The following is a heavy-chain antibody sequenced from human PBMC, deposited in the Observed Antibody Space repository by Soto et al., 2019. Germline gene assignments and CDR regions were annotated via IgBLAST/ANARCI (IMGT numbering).Heavy chain of an antibody. CDR3: AHFIGCSGGSCYGFRSLDFDY. D-gene: IGHD2-15*01. Sequence: QITLKESGPTLVKPTQTLTLTCTFSGFSLSTSGVGVGWIRQPPGKALEWLALIYCNDDKRYSPSLKSRLTITKDTSKNQVVLTMTNMDPVDTATYYCAHFIGCSGGSCYGFRSLDFDYWGQGTLVTVSS. CDR1: GFSLSTSGVG. V-gene: IGHV2-5*01. CDR2: IYCNDDK. J-gene: IGHJ4*02.